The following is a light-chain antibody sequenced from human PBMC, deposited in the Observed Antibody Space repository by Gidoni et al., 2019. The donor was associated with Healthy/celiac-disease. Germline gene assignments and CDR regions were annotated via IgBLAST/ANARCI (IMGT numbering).Light chain of an antibody. Sequence: EIVLTQSPVTLSVSPGERATLSCRASQSVNTNLAWYQQKPGQAPRLLIYGASTRATGIPARFSGTWSGTEFTLTISSLQSEDFAVYYCQQYSNWPAYTFGQGTKLEIK. CDR3: QQYSNWPAYT. J-gene: IGKJ2*01. CDR1: QSVNTN. V-gene: IGKV3-15*01. CDR2: GAS.